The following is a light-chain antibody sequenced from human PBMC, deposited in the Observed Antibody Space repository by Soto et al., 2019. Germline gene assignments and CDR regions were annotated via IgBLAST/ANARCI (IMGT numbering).Light chain of an antibody. V-gene: IGKV1-5*01. Sequence: DIQMTQSPSTLSASVGDRVTITCRASQSISSWLAWYQQKPGKAPKLLIYDASSLESGVPSRFSGSRSGTEFTLTISSLQPDDFATYYCQQYNSYSPTFGQGTKVDI. CDR3: QQYNSYSPT. J-gene: IGKJ1*01. CDR1: QSISSW. CDR2: DAS.